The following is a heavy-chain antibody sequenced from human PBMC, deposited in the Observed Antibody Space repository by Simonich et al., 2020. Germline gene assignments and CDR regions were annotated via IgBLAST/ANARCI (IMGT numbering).Heavy chain of an antibody. D-gene: IGHD2-2*01. CDR1: GYTFTSYD. V-gene: IGHV1-8*03. Sequence: QVQLVQSGAEVKKPGASVKVSCKASGYTFTSYDINWVRQATGQGLGWTGLPNPTRGNTDHAQKFPGRVTITRNTSISTAYMELSSLRSEDTAVYYCARARYCSSTSCYNWFDPWGQGTLVTVSS. J-gene: IGHJ5*02. CDR2: PNPTRGNT. CDR3: ARARYCSSTSCYNWFDP.